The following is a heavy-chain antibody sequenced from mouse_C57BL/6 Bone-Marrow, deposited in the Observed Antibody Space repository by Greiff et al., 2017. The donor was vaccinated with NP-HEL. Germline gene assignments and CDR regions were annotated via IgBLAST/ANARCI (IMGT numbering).Heavy chain of an antibody. CDR1: GYTFTSYW. Sequence: QVQLQQPGAELVKPGASVKLSCKASGYTFTSYWMPWVKQRPGQGLEWIGEIAPSDSYTNSNQKFKGKATLTVDTSSSTAYMQLSSLTSEDSAVYYCARITTDPYWYFDVWGTGTTVTVSS. CDR2: IAPSDSYT. J-gene: IGHJ1*03. D-gene: IGHD1-1*01. V-gene: IGHV1-50*01. CDR3: ARITTDPYWYFDV.